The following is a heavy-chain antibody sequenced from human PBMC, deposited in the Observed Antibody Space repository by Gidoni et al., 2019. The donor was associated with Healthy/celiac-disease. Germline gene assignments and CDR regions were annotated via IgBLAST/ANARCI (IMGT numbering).Heavy chain of an antibody. CDR2: ISWNSGSI. CDR1: GFTLDEYA. V-gene: IGHV3-9*01. J-gene: IGHJ6*02. CDR3: ANDFTSAKLYYDFWSGSHYYYYGMDV. Sequence: EVQLVESGGGLVQPGRSLRLSCAASGFTLDEYARHWVRQAPGKGLEWVSGISWNSGSIGYADSVKGRFTISRDNAKNSLYLQMNSLRAEDTALYYCANDFTSAKLYYDFWSGSHYYYYGMDVWGQGTTVTVSS. D-gene: IGHD3-3*01.